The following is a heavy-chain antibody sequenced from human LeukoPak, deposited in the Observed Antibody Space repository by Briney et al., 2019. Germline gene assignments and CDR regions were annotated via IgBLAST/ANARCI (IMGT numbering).Heavy chain of an antibody. CDR1: GSSFCGFY. CDR2: INYTGST. CDR3: ARVDGYQPTRWRLP. V-gene: IGHV4-34*01. D-gene: IGHD2-21*02. J-gene: IGHJ5*02. Sequence: SSEKLSCTASGYGSSFCGFYWSWIRHVPGKGLVWIGEINYTGSTSYNPSLKSLVTLSVDTSQNPFSLLLTSVTAADTAFYYSARVDGYQPTRWRLPWGQ.